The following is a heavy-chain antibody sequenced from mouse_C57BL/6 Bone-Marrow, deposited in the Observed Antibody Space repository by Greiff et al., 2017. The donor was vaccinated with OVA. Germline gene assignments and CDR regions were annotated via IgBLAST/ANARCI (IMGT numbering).Heavy chain of an antibody. CDR1: GYTFTSYW. CDR3: AIRRIGIYYYGSSYADY. V-gene: IGHV1-74*01. CDR2: IHPSDSDT. Sequence: VQLQQPGAELVKPGASVKVSCKASGYTFTSYWMHWVKQRPGQGLEWIGRIHPSDSDTNYNQKFKGKATLTVDTSSSTAYMQLHNLTSEDSAVYAGAIRRIGIYYYGSSYADYWGQGTSVTVSS. D-gene: IGHD1-1*01. J-gene: IGHJ4*01.